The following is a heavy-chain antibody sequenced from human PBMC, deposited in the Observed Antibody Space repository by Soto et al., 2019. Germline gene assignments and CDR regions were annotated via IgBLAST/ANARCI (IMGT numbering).Heavy chain of an antibody. Sequence: QVQLVQSGAEVKKPGASVKVSCKVSGYTLTELSMHWVRQAPGKGLEWMGGFDPEDGETIYAQKFXXRXTXXEDTSTDTAYMELSSLRSEDTAVYYCACRKGFGDYWGPGTLVTVSS. CDR2: FDPEDGET. J-gene: IGHJ4*02. V-gene: IGHV1-24*01. CDR1: GYTLTELS. D-gene: IGHD3-10*01. CDR3: ACRKGFGDY.